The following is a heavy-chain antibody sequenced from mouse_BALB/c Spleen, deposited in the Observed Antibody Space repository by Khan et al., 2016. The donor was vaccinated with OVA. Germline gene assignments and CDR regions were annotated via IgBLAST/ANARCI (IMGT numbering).Heavy chain of an antibody. J-gene: IGHJ4*01. D-gene: IGHD2-3*01. CDR2: IWAGGST. CDR1: GFSLTSYG. CDR3: ARGWALYAMDY. Sequence: QVQLKQSGPGLVAPSQSLSITCTVSGFSLTSYGVHWVRQPPGKGLEWMGVIWAGGSTNYNSALMSRLSISKDNSKSQVFLKMNSLQIDDTAMYXCARGWALYAMDYWGQGTSVTVSS. V-gene: IGHV2-9*02.